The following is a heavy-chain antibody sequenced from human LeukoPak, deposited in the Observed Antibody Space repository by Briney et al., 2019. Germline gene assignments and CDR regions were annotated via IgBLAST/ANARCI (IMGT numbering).Heavy chain of an antibody. CDR2: IYYSGSV. J-gene: IGHJ2*01. CDR1: GGSISSGDYY. V-gene: IGHV4-31*03. CDR3: ARAILTASGYVWHFDL. Sequence: SQTLSLTCTVSGGSISSGDYYWSWIRQHPEEGLEWIGYIYYSGSVYYNPSLKSRVTISVDTSKTQFSLTLSSVTAADTAVYYCARAILTASGYVWHFDLWGRGTLVTVSS. D-gene: IGHD3-3*01.